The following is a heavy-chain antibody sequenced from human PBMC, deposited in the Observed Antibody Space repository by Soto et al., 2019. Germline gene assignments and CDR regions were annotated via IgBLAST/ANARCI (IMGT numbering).Heavy chain of an antibody. CDR2: ISAYNCKT. J-gene: IGHJ1*01. CDR1: GYTFTSYG. V-gene: IGHV1-18*01. Sequence: QVQLVQSGAEVKRPGASVRVSCKASGYTFTSYGISWVRQAPGQGLEWMGWISAYNCKTNYAQRVQGRVTMTTDTSTSTAYMELRSLRSDDTAVYYCARDSSNWPEYFQHWGQGTLVTVSS. CDR3: ARDSSNWPEYFQH. D-gene: IGHD6-13*01.